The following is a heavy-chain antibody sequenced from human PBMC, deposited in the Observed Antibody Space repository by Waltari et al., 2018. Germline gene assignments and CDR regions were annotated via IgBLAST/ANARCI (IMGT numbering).Heavy chain of an antibody. Sequence: EVQLVESGGALVQPGGSLRLSCVGSGLTFSRPWLHWVRQAPGEGLVWVARINSDGSTTDYADSVKGRFTISRDNAKNTLYLQINSLSVEDTAIYYCATAGYYRFDFWGQGTLVTVSS. CDR2: INSDGSTT. V-gene: IGHV3-74*01. CDR1: GLTFSRPW. J-gene: IGHJ4*02. CDR3: ATAGYYRFDF. D-gene: IGHD2-8*01.